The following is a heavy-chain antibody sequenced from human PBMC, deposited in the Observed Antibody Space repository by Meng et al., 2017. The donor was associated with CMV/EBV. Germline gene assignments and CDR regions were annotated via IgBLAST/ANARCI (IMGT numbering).Heavy chain of an antibody. CDR1: GFSLSTSGVG. V-gene: IGHV2-5*02. J-gene: IGHJ5*02. Sequence: QITLQESGPTLXXXXXTXTLXXXSPGFSLSTSGVGVGWTRQPPGKALEWLALIYWDDDKRYSPSLKSRLTITKDTSKNQVVLTMTSMDPVDTATYYCAHRPRGTMPRFDPWGQGTLVTVSS. D-gene: IGHD2-2*01. CDR2: IYWDDDK. CDR3: AHRPRGTMPRFDP.